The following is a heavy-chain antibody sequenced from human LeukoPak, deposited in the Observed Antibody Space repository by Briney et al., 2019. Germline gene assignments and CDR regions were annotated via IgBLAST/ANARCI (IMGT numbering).Heavy chain of an antibody. Sequence: GGSLRLSCAASGFTVSSNYMSWVRQAPGKGLEWVSVIYSGGSTCYADSVKGRFTISRDNSKNTLYLQMNSLRAEDTAVYYCAGQDSDYNYYYYGMDVWGQGTTVTVSS. CDR2: IYSGGST. V-gene: IGHV3-53*01. CDR3: AGQDSDYNYYYYGMDV. J-gene: IGHJ6*02. D-gene: IGHD4-11*01. CDR1: GFTVSSNY.